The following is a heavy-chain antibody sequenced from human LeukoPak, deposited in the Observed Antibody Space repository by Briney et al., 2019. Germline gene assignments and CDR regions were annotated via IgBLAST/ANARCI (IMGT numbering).Heavy chain of an antibody. Sequence: PSETLSLTCTVSGGSISSGGYYWSWIRQHPGKGLEWIGYIYYSGSTYYNPSLKSRVTISVDTSKNQFSLKLSSVTAADTAVYYCARVIDYDFCFDPWGQGTLVTVSS. CDR1: GGSISSGGYY. J-gene: IGHJ5*02. V-gene: IGHV4-31*03. D-gene: IGHD3-3*01. CDR3: ARVIDYDFCFDP. CDR2: IYYSGST.